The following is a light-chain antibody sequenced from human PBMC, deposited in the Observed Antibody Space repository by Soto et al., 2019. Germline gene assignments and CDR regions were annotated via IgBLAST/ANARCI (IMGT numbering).Light chain of an antibody. CDR2: KAS. CDR3: QQYNSYPLT. CDR1: QTIDTW. Sequence: DIQMTQSPSTLSASVGDRVTITCRARQTIDTWLAWYQQKPGKAPKVLIYKASSLESGVTSRFSGSGSGTEFTLTISSLQPDDFATYYCQQYNSYPLTFGGGTKVEIK. V-gene: IGKV1-5*03. J-gene: IGKJ4*01.